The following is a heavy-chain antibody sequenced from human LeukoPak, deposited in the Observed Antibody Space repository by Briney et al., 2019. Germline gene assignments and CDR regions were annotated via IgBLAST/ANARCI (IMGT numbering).Heavy chain of an antibody. D-gene: IGHD3-10*01. CDR3: TTEVLTYYYGSGGLLVYNWFDP. J-gene: IGHJ5*02. Sequence: PGGSLRLSCAASGFTFSNAWMSWVRQAPGKGLEWVGRIKSKIDGGTTDYAAPVKGRFTISRDDSKNTLYLQMNSLKTEDTAVYYCTTEVLTYYYGSGGLLVYNWFDPWGQGTLVTVSS. CDR1: GFTFSNAW. V-gene: IGHV3-15*01. CDR2: IKSKIDGGTT.